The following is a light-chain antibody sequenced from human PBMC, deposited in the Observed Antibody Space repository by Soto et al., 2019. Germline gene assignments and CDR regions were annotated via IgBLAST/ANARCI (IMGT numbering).Light chain of an antibody. CDR1: QSVSSN. Sequence: IGMTQSPATVSVSPGERVTLCCRASQSVSSNLAWYQQKPGQAPRLLIYGASTRATGIPARFSGSGSGTEFTLSISSLQSEDFAVYYCQQYNYWPTFGPGTKVDI. CDR3: QQYNYWPT. V-gene: IGKV3-15*01. CDR2: GAS. J-gene: IGKJ3*01.